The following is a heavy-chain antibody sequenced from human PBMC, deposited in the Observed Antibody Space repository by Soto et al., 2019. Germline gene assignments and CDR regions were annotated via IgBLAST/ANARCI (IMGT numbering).Heavy chain of an antibody. CDR2: IYHSGST. CDR3: AIVTTVPTIRGRYFDY. D-gene: IGHD4-17*01. V-gene: IGHV4-30-2*02. Sequence: PSETLSLTCAVSGGSISSGGYSWSWIRQPPGKGLEWIGYIYHSGSTYYNPSLKSRVTTSTDTAYMELSSLRSEDTAVYYCAIVTTVPTIRGRYFDYWGQGTLVTVSS. J-gene: IGHJ4*02. CDR1: GGSISSGGYS.